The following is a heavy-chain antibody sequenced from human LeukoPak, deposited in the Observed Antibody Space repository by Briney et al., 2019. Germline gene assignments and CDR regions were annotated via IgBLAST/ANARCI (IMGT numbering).Heavy chain of an antibody. CDR2: ISSSSYI. D-gene: IGHD2-15*01. V-gene: IGHV3-21*01. Sequence: GGSLRLSCAASGFTFSSYSMNWVRQAPGKGLEWVSSISSSSYIYYADSVKGRFTISRDNAKNSLYLQMNSLRAEDTAVYYRARGIYCSGGSCYPFDYWGQGTLVTVSS. CDR1: GFTFSSYS. CDR3: ARGIYCSGGSCYPFDY. J-gene: IGHJ4*02.